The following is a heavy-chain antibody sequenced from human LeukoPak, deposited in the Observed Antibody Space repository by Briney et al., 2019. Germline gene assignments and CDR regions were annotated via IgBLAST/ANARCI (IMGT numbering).Heavy chain of an antibody. D-gene: IGHD3-22*01. CDR3: ARAYDSSVYFPFGY. Sequence: SETLSLTCTVSGGSISGYYWSWIRQPPGKGLGWIGYIYYSGSTNYKPSLKSRVTISIDTSKNQFSLRLNSVTAADTAVYYCARAYDSSVYFPFGYWGQGTLVTVSS. CDR1: GGSISGYY. V-gene: IGHV4-59*01. J-gene: IGHJ4*02. CDR2: IYYSGST.